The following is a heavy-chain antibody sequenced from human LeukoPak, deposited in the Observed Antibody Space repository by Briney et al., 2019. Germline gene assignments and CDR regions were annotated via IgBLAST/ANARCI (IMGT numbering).Heavy chain of an antibody. CDR1: GDSISSSSHH. D-gene: IGHD4/OR15-4a*01. Sequence: SETLSLTCTVSGDSISSSSHHWGWIRQSPGKGLEWIGSIYYGRTTYYNPSLNNRVSISVVTSKNQFSLQLNSMSAADTAVYYCVRHDGRGGATMGALDSWGQGSLVAASS. CDR3: VRHDGRGGATMGALDS. CDR2: IYYGRTT. V-gene: IGHV4-39*01. J-gene: IGHJ4*02.